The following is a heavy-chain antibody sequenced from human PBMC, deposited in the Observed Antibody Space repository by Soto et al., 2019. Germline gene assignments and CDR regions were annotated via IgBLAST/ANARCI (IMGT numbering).Heavy chain of an antibody. CDR1: GDSISSRDYY. Sequence: PSETLSLTCTVSGDSISSRDYYWSWIRHLPEKGLEWIGYIYYNGGSYYNPSLQSRVTMALDTSKNQFSLKLRSVTAADTAVSYCARDSDVWGQGTTVTVSS. J-gene: IGHJ6*02. V-gene: IGHV4-31*03. CDR2: IYYNGGS. CDR3: ARDSDV.